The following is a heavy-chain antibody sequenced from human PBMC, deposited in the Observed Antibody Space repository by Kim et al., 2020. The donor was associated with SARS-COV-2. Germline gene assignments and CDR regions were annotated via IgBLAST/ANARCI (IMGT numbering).Heavy chain of an antibody. J-gene: IGHJ5*02. CDR1: GYTFTSYY. D-gene: IGHD3-9*01. V-gene: IGHV1-46*01. CDR2: INPSGGST. CDR3: ARDLGYYDILTGFAPLNWFDP. Sequence: ASVKVSCKASGYTFTSYYMHWVRQAPGQGLEWMGIINPSGGSTSYAQKFQGRVTMTRDTSTSTVYMELSSLRSEDTAVYYCARDLGYYDILTGFAPLNWFDPWGQGTLVTVSS.